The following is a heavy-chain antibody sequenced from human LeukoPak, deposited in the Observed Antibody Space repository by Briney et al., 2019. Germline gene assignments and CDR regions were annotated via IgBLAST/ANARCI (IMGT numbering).Heavy chain of an antibody. Sequence: SETLSLTCTVSGASISKSDRYWGWIRQPPGKGLEWIGSIYYSGITYHNPSRKRRGTISVDTSTNQFSLKMSSVTAADTAVYFCVRHQEGMVRGVLYYMDVWGKGTTVIISS. CDR2: IYYSGIT. J-gene: IGHJ6*03. CDR3: VRHQEGMVRGVLYYMDV. V-gene: IGHV4-39*01. D-gene: IGHD3-10*01. CDR1: GASISKSDRY.